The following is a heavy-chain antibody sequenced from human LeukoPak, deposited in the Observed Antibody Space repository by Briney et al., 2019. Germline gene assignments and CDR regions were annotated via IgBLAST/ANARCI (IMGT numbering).Heavy chain of an antibody. CDR3: ARDRYDILTGYYFFDY. D-gene: IGHD3-9*01. CDR2: IYSGGST. V-gene: IGHV3-66*02. CDR1: GLTVSSNY. Sequence: PGGSLRLSCAASGLTVSSNYMSWVRQAPGKGLEWVSVIYSGGSTYYADSVKGRFTISRDNSKNTLYLQMNSLRGEDTAVYYCARDRYDILTGYYFFDYWGQGTLVTVSS. J-gene: IGHJ4*02.